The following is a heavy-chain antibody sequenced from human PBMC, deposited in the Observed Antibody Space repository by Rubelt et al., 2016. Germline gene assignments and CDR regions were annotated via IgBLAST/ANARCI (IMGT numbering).Heavy chain of an antibody. V-gene: IGHV3-33*01. Sequence: QVQLVESGGGVVQPGRSLRLSCAASGFTFSSYGMHWVRQAPGKGLEWVAVIWYDGSNKYYADSVKGRFTISRDNSKNTLYLQMNSLSAEDTGVYYCASERCSSAGRYYYYYGMDVWGQGTTVTVSS. CDR1: GFTFSSYG. CDR2: IWYDGSNK. J-gene: IGHJ6*02. D-gene: IGHD6-6*01. CDR3: ASERCSSAGRYYYYYGMDV.